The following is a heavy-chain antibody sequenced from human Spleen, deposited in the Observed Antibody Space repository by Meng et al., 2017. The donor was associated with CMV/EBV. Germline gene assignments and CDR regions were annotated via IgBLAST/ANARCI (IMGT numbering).Heavy chain of an antibody. CDR1: RFTFSNYW. CDR2: INSEGSST. J-gene: IGHJ6*02. V-gene: IGHV3-74*01. Sequence: GGSLRLSCAASRFTFSNYWMHWVRQAPGKRLVWVSRINSEGSSTSYADSVKGRFTISRDNAKNTVYLQMNSLRAEDTAVYYCARGNYYGMDVWGQGTTVTVSS. CDR3: ARGNYYGMDV.